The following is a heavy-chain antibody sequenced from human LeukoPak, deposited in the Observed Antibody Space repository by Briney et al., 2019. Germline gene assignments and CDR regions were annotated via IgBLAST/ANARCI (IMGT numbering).Heavy chain of an antibody. CDR2: IYHSGST. CDR1: GGSISSSNW. J-gene: IGHJ4*02. Sequence: SGTLSLTCAVSGGSISSSNWWSWVRQPPGKGLEWIGEIYHSGSTNYNPSLKSRVTISVDKSKNQFSLKLSSVTAADTAVYYCARYCSSTSCYAQGDYWGQGTLVTVSS. V-gene: IGHV4-4*02. CDR3: ARYCSSTSCYAQGDY. D-gene: IGHD2-2*01.